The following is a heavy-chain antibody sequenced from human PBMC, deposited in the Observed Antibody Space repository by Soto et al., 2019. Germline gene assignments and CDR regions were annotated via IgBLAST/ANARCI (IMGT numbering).Heavy chain of an antibody. CDR1: GFTFSSYG. CDR3: ARDHLYYFDY. CDR2: IWYDGSNK. J-gene: IGHJ4*02. V-gene: IGHV3-33*01. Sequence: QVQLVESGGGVVQPGRSLRLSCAASGFTFSSYGMHWVRQAPGKGLEWVAVIWYDGSNKYYADSVKGRFTISRDNSKNTLYLQMNSLGVEDTAVYYCARDHLYYFDYWGQGTLVTVSS.